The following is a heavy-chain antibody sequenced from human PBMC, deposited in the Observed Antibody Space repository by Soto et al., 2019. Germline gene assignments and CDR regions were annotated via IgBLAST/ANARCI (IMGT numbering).Heavy chain of an antibody. D-gene: IGHD2-2*01. CDR2: IIPGFGTT. CDR1: GGSFTSYS. Sequence: QVQLVQSGAEVKKPGSSLNLSCRASGGSFTSYSISCLRQAPGQGLEWMGGIIPGFGTTSYAQRLQGRVTITADESTSTAYLDLSSLISEDTAVYYCARDPRIYCTSSSCHSYFDSWGQGTLVTVSS. V-gene: IGHV1-69*01. CDR3: ARDPRIYCTSSSCHSYFDS. J-gene: IGHJ4*02.